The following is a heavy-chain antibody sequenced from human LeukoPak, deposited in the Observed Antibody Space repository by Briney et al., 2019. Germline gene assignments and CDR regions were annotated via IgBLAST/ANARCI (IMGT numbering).Heavy chain of an antibody. CDR1: GGSFSGYY. J-gene: IGHJ5*02. Sequence: SETLSLTCAVYGGSFSGYYWSWIRQPPGKGLEWIGEINHSGSTNYNPSLKSRVTISVDTSKNQFSLKLSSVTAADTAVYYCARGPFYCSSTSCRRWFDPWGQGTLVTVSS. CDR2: INHSGST. D-gene: IGHD2-2*01. CDR3: ARGPFYCSSTSCRRWFDP. V-gene: IGHV4-34*01.